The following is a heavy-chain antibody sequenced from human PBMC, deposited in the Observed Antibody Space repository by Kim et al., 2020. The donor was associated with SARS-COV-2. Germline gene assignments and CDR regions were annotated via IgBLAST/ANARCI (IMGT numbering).Heavy chain of an antibody. J-gene: IGHJ4*01. CDR1: GFTFSTYA. CDR3: AKDRASNGDELHGSFDY. Sequence: GGSLRLSCVASGFTFSTYAMDWVRQAPGKGLEWVSAVSGSGWSRYYTDSVKGRFTVSRDNSKNTLYLQMNSLRAEDTAVYYCAKDRASNGDELHGSFDY. D-gene: IGHD4-17*01. CDR2: VSGSGWSR. V-gene: IGHV3-23*01.